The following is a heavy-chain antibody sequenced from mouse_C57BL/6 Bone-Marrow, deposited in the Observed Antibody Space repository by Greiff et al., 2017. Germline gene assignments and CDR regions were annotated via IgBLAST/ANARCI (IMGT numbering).Heavy chain of an antibody. CDR1: GYSFTGYY. Sequence: VQLKESGPELVKPGASVKISCKASGYSFTGYYMNWVKQSPEKSLEWIGEINPSTGGTTYNQKFKAKATLTVDKSSSTAYMQLKSLTSEDSAVYYCAREGYGYDTWGQGTTLTVSS. CDR3: AREGYGYDT. CDR2: INPSTGGT. J-gene: IGHJ2*01. D-gene: IGHD2-2*01. V-gene: IGHV1-42*01.